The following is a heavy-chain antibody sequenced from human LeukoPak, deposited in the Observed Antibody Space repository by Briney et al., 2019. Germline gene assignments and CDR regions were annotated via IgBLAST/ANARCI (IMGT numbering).Heavy chain of an antibody. D-gene: IGHD3-22*01. CDR1: GVSISPYY. V-gene: IGHV4-59*01. J-gene: IGHJ5*02. Sequence: PSETWSLTCVVSGVSISPYYWSWVRQPPGKGLEWIGYIYYSGSTNYNPSLKSRVTISVDTSKNQFSLKLSSVTAADTAVYYCARGAYYYDSSVHPWGQGTLVTVSS. CDR3: ARGAYYYDSSVHP. CDR2: IYYSGST.